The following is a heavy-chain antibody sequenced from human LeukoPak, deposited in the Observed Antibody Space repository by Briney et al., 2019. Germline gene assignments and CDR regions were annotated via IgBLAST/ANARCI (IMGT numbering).Heavy chain of an antibody. V-gene: IGHV3-21*04. CDR2: ISSSSSYI. J-gene: IGHJ6*02. CDR1: GFTFSSYS. Sequence: SGGSLRLPCAASGFTFSSYSMHWVRQAPGKGLEWVSSISSSSSYIYYADSVKGRFTICRDNAKVSLYLQMNSLRAEDTAVYYCARRGYCSGGSCDYYYYGRDVWGQGTTVSVSS. CDR3: ARRGYCSGGSCDYYYYGRDV. D-gene: IGHD2-15*01.